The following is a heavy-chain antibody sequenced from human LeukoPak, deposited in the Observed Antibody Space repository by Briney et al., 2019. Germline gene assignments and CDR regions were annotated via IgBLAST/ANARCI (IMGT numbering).Heavy chain of an antibody. CDR2: INPSGGST. CDR1: GYTFTSYY. CDR3: ARGHCSSTSCYPSYYYYYYMDV. V-gene: IGHV1-46*01. D-gene: IGHD2-2*01. J-gene: IGHJ6*03. Sequence: ASVKVSCKASGYTFTSYYMHWVRQAPGQGLEWMGIINPSGGSTSYAQKFQGRVTMTRDMSTSTVYMELSSLRSEDTAVYYCARGHCSSTSCYPSYYYYYYMDVWGKGTTVTVSS.